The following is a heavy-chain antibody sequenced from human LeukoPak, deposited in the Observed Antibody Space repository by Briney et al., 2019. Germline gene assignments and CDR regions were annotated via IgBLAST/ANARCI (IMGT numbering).Heavy chain of an antibody. CDR1: GGSISSYY. CDR3: ARHTRIAALYYYYGMDV. CDR2: IYYSGST. V-gene: IGHV4-59*08. J-gene: IGHJ6*02. Sequence: SETLSLTCTVSGGSISSYYWSWIRRPPGKGLEWIGYIYYSGSTNYNPSLKSRVTISVDTSKNQFSLKLSSVTAADTAVYYCARHTRIAALYYYYGMDVWGQGTTVTVSS. D-gene: IGHD6-6*01.